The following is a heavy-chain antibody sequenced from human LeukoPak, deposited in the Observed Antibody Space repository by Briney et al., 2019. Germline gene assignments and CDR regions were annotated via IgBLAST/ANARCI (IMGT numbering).Heavy chain of an antibody. CDR2: TRNKANSYTT. CDR1: GFTFSDHY. V-gene: IGHV3-72*01. J-gene: IGHJ4*02. D-gene: IGHD2-21*01. Sequence: PGGSLRLSCAASGFTFSDHYMDWVRQAPGKGLEWVGRTRNKANSYTTEYAASVKGRFTISRDDSKNSLYLQMNCLKTEDTAVYYCARGAYCGGDCYSYIDYWGQGTLVTVSS. CDR3: ARGAYCGGDCYSYIDY.